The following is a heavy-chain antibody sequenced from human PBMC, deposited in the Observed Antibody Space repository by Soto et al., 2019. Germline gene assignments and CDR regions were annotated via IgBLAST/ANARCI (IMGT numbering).Heavy chain of an antibody. D-gene: IGHD3-9*01. V-gene: IGHV1-2*02. CDR1: GYTFTGYY. J-gene: IGHJ3*02. CDR3: ARELRYFAWLLWNAFDI. CDR2: INPNSGGT. Sequence: GASVKVSCKASGYTFTGYYMHWVRQAPGQGLEWMGWINPNSGGTNYAQKFQGRVTMTRDTSISTAYMELSRLRSDDTAVYYCARELRYFAWLLWNAFDIWGQGTMVTVSS.